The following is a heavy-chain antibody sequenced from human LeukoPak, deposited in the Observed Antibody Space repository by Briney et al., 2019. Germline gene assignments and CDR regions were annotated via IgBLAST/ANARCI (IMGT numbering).Heavy chain of an antibody. J-gene: IGHJ4*02. D-gene: IGHD6-13*01. CDR2: IKQDGSEK. CDR3: ARMSSSSWYVCDY. V-gene: IGHV3-7*01. CDR1: GFTFSNAW. Sequence: GGSLRLSCAASGFTFSNAWMTWVRQAPGKGPEWVANIKQDGSEKYYVDSVTGRFTISRDNAKNSLYLQMNSLRAEDTAVYYCARMSSSSWYVCDYWGQGTLVTVAS.